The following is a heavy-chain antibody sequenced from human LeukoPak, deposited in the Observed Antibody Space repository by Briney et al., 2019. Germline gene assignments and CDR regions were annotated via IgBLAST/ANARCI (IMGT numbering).Heavy chain of an antibody. Sequence: SETLSLTCAAYGGSFSGYYWSWIRQPPGKGLEWIGEINHSGSTNYNPSLKSRVTISVDTSKNQFSLKLSSVTAADTAVYYCARGTTVVLYYFDYWGQGTLVTVSS. CDR2: INHSGST. D-gene: IGHD4-23*01. CDR3: ARGTTVVLYYFDY. CDR1: GGSFSGYY. V-gene: IGHV4-34*01. J-gene: IGHJ4*02.